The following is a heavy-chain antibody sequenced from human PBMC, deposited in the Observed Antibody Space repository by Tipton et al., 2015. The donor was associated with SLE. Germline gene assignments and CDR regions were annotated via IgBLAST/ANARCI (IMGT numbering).Heavy chain of an antibody. D-gene: IGHD3-22*01. CDR3: ARRNYYDSSGYFDAFDI. Sequence: TLSLSCTVSGGSISSHYWSWIRQPPGKGLEWIGYIYYSGSTNYNPSLKSRVTISVDTSKNQFSLKLSSVTAADTAVNYCARRNYYDSSGYFDAFDIWGQGTMVTVSS. J-gene: IGHJ3*02. V-gene: IGHV4-59*11. CDR1: GGSISSHY. CDR2: IYYSGST.